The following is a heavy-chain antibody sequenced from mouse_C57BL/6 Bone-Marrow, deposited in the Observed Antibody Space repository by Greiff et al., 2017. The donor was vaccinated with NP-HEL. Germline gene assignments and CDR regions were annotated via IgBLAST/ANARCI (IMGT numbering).Heavy chain of an antibody. J-gene: IGHJ2*01. D-gene: IGHD2-4*01. CDR1: GYTFTSYG. CDR3: ARCPDYLYFDY. CDR2: IYPRSGNT. Sequence: VQGVESGAELARPGASVKLSCKASGYTFTSYGISWVKQRTGQGLEWIGEIYPRSGNTYYNEKFKGKATLTADKSSSTAYMELRSLTSEDSAVYFCARCPDYLYFDYWGQGTTLTVSS. V-gene: IGHV1-81*01.